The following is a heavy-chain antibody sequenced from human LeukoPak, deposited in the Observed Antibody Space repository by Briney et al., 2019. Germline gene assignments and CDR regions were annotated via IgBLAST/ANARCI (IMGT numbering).Heavy chain of an antibody. Sequence: GGSLRLSCAASGFTFSSYAMSWVRQAPGKGLEWVSAISGSGGSTYYADSVKGRFTISRDNAKNSLYLQMNSLRAEDTAVYYCARDYMMGAIYPSDYWGQGTLVTVSS. J-gene: IGHJ4*02. CDR3: ARDYMMGAIYPSDY. CDR2: ISGSGGST. D-gene: IGHD1-26*01. CDR1: GFTFSSYA. V-gene: IGHV3-23*01.